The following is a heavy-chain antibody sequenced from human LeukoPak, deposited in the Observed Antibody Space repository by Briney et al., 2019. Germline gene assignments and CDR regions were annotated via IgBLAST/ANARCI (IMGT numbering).Heavy chain of an antibody. CDR2: ISSSSGYI. CDR3: STVIAYRGYMDV. J-gene: IGHJ6*03. V-gene: IGHV3-21*01. Sequence: GGSLRLSCAASGFTFSSYHMNWVRQAPGKGLEGFSFISSSSGYIYYADSVKGRFTISRDNAKNSLYLLMNSLRAEDTAVYYCSTVIAYRGYMDVWGKGTTVTVSS. CDR1: GFTFSSYH. D-gene: IGHD6-13*01.